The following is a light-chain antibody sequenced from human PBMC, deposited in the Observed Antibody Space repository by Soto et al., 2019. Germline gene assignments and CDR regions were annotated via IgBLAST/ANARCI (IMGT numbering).Light chain of an antibody. V-gene: IGKV3-11*01. J-gene: IGKJ3*01. CDR3: QQRSNWPRT. CDR1: QSVSRY. CDR2: DAS. Sequence: IVLTQSPATLSLFPGERATLSCRASQSVSRYLAWYQQKPGQAPRLLIYDASNRATGIPARFSGSGSRTDFTLTICSLEPEDFAVYFCQQRSNWPRTFGPGTKVDIK.